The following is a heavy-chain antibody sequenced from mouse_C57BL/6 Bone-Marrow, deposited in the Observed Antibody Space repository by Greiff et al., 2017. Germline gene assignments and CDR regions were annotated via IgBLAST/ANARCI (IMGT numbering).Heavy chain of an antibody. D-gene: IGHD1-1*01. CDR3: ARSDGSSTTD. CDR2: FTMYSDAT. CDR1: YFAFMASA. J-gene: IGHJ2*01. Sequence: QVQLQQSGAELVRPGSSVKLSCTDSYFAFMASAMHWVKRRPGRGLAWIVSFTMYSDATEYSENFKGKATLTANTSSSTAYMELSSLTAEDSAVYYCARSDGSSTTDWGQGTTLTVSS. V-gene: IGHV1-49*01.